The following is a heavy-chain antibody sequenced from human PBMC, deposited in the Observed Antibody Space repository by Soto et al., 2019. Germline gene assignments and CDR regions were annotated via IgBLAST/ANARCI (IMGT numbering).Heavy chain of an antibody. CDR2: ISAYNGNT. V-gene: IGHV1-18*01. CDR3: ARDSADIVVVVAATRDWFEP. J-gene: IGHJ5*02. CDR1: GYTFTSYG. D-gene: IGHD2-15*01. Sequence: QVQLVQSGAEVKKPGASVKVSCKASGYTFTSYGISWVRQAPGQGLEWMGWISAYNGNTNYAQKLQGRVTMTTETSTSTAYMELRSLRSDDTAVYYCARDSADIVVVVAATRDWFEPWGQGTVVTVSS.